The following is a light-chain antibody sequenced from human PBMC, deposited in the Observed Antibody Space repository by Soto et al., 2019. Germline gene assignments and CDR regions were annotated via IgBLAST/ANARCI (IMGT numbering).Light chain of an antibody. V-gene: IGKV3-20*01. Sequence: EIVLTQSPGTLSLTAGERATLSCRASQSVNSNFLAWYQQKPGQGPRVLMYGTSSRATGIPDRFSGSGSGTDFTLTISRLEPEDFAVDYCQQYDTSPRTFGQGTKVEI. CDR3: QQYDTSPRT. CDR2: GTS. CDR1: QSVNSNF. J-gene: IGKJ1*01.